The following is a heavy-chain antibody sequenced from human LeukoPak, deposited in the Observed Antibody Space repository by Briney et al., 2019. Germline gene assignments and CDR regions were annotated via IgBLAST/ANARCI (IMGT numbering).Heavy chain of an antibody. Sequence: GGSLRLSCAASGFTFAIHAMTWVRQAPGKGLEWVSGISGDGASTHYAESAKGQFTISRDNSQNTLFLQMNSLRVEDTATYYCAKDSYASGRPLHTFDVWGQGTMVTVSS. D-gene: IGHD3-10*01. V-gene: IGHV3-23*01. CDR2: ISGDGAST. CDR1: GFTFAIHA. J-gene: IGHJ3*01. CDR3: AKDSYASGRPLHTFDV.